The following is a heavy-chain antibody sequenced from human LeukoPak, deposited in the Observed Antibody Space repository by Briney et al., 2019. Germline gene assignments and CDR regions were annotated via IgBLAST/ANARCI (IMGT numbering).Heavy chain of an antibody. CDR2: IYYSGST. CDR3: ARSPTRWIQLWFDY. D-gene: IGHD5-18*01. Sequence: SETLSLTCTVSGGSISSYYWSWIRQPPGKGLEWIGYIYYSGSTNYNPSFKSRVTISVDTSKNQFSLKLSSVTAADTAVYYCARSPTRWIQLWFDYWGQGTLVTVSS. V-gene: IGHV4-59*08. CDR1: GGSISSYY. J-gene: IGHJ4*02.